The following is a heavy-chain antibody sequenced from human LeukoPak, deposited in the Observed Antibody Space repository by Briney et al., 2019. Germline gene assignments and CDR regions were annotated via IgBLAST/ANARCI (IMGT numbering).Heavy chain of an antibody. D-gene: IGHD1-20*01. CDR1: GFILSTYA. J-gene: IGHJ4*02. CDR2: ISGTGFTT. V-gene: IGHV3-23*01. Sequence: PGGSLRLSCAASGFILSTYAMHWVRQAPGKGLEWVAYISGTGFTTYYADSVKGRFTISSDSSKNTLFLQMNSLRAEDTAIYYCAKDGYNWIAFDDWGQGTLVTVSS. CDR3: AKDGYNWIAFDD.